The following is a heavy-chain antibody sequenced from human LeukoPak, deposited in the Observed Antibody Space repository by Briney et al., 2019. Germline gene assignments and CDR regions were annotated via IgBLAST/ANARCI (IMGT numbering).Heavy chain of an antibody. CDR1: GGSFSGYY. V-gene: IGHV4-34*01. D-gene: IGHD3-22*01. CDR3: ARGRYYYDSSGYFEDDY. J-gene: IGHJ4*02. Sequence: KASETLSLTCAVYGGSFSGYYWSWIRQPPGKGLEWIGEINHSGSTNYNPSLKSRVTISVDTSKNQFSLKLSSVTAADTAVYYCARGRYYYDSSGYFEDDYWGQGTLVTVSS. CDR2: INHSGST.